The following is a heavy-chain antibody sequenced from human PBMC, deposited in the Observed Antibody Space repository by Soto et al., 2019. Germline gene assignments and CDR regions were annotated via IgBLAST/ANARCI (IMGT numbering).Heavy chain of an antibody. J-gene: IGHJ3*02. Sequence: GASVKVSCKASGHTFTSYGISWVRQAPGQGLELMGWISTYNGNTVYAQKLQGRVTMTTDTSTSTAYMELRSLRSDDTAVYYCARVPVTGLGVGAFDIWGLGTMVTVSS. CDR3: ARVPVTGLGVGAFDI. V-gene: IGHV1-18*01. CDR2: ISTYNGNT. D-gene: IGHD3-16*01. CDR1: GHTFTSYG.